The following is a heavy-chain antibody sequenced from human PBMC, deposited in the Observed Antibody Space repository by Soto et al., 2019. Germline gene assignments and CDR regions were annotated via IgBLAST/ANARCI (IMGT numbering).Heavy chain of an antibody. CDR1: GDTFNFYS. V-gene: IGHV1-69*02. Sequence: QVQLVQSGAEVKRPGSSVKVSCKASGDTFNFYSINWVRQAPGVGLEWVGRVNPILSMSNYAQRFQGRVTMTAVKSTSTAYMELRSLRSEDTGIYYCASSYGSGYRAFDYWGQGDLVTVSS. D-gene: IGHD3-10*01. CDR3: ASSYGSGYRAFDY. J-gene: IGHJ4*02. CDR2: VNPILSMS.